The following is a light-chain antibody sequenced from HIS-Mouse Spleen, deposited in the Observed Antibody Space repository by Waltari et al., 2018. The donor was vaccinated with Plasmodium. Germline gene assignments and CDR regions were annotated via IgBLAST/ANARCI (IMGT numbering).Light chain of an antibody. CDR3: HQSYSTWT. V-gene: IGKV1-39*01. CDR1: QRISNY. J-gene: IGKJ1*01. CDR2: AAT. Sequence: DIQMTQSPSSLPASVGDRVTIPCRASQRISNYLNWYQQKPGKAPKFLIYAATTLQSGVPSRFGGSGSGTDFTLTISSLQPEDFATYYCHQSYSTWTFGQGTKVEIK.